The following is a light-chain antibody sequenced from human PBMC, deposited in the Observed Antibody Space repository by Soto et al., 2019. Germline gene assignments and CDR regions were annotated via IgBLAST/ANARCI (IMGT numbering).Light chain of an antibody. V-gene: IGLV2-18*01. CDR2: EVS. Sequence: QSALTQPPSVSGSPGQSVTISCTGTSSDVGSYNRVSWYQQPPGTAPKLMIYEVSNRPSGVPDRFSGSKSGNTASLTISGLQAEDEADYYCSLYTSSSTVFG. CDR3: SLYTSSSTV. CDR1: SSDVGSYNR. J-gene: IGLJ2*01.